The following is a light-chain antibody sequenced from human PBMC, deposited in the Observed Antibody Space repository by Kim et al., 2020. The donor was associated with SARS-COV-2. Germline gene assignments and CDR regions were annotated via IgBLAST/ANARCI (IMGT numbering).Light chain of an antibody. Sequence: SYELTQPPSASVSPGQTASITCSGDKLGDKYACWYQQKPGQSPVLVIYQDSKRPSGIPERFSGPNSGNTATLTISGTQAMDEADYYCQAWDSSTAVFGGGTQLTVL. J-gene: IGLJ3*02. CDR2: QDS. CDR1: KLGDKY. V-gene: IGLV3-1*01. CDR3: QAWDSSTAV.